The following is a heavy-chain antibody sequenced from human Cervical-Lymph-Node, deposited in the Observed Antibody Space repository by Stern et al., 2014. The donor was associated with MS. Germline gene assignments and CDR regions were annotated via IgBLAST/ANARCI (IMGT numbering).Heavy chain of an antibody. Sequence: QLQLQESGPGLVKPSQTLSLTCTVSGGSISSGNYYWSWIRQPAGKGLEWIGRIYTSGSTNYNPSLKSRVTIPVDTSKNQFSLKLSSVTAADTAVYYCARDIRDSGSYQGYFDYWGQGTLVTVSS. D-gene: IGHD1-26*01. CDR1: GGSISSGNYY. CDR3: ARDIRDSGSYQGYFDY. CDR2: IYTSGST. V-gene: IGHV4-61*02. J-gene: IGHJ4*02.